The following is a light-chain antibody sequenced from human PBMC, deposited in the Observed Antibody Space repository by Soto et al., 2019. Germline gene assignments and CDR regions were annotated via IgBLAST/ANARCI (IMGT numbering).Light chain of an antibody. J-gene: IGKJ4*01. CDR2: DAS. V-gene: IGKV1-33*01. CDR3: QHYDNLPLT. Sequence: DIQMTQSPSSLSASVGDRVTIACQASHNIYNYLNWYHQKPGKAPKLLIFDASNLERGVPSRFSGSGSRTHVSLSTNNLQPEDVGTYFCQHYDNLPLTFGAGTKVEI. CDR1: HNIYNY.